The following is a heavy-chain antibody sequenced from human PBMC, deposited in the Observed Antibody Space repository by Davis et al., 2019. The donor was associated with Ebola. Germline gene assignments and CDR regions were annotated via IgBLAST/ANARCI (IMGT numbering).Heavy chain of an antibody. Sequence: GGSLRLSCAASGFTFSGSAMHWVRQASGKGPEWVGRIRSKANSYATAYAASVKGRFTISRDDSKNTAYLQMNSLKTEDTAVYYCTRHSSGYYYDLDYWGQGTLVTVSS. J-gene: IGHJ4*02. CDR3: TRHSSGYYYDLDY. V-gene: IGHV3-73*01. CDR1: GFTFSGSA. CDR2: IRSKANSYAT. D-gene: IGHD3-22*01.